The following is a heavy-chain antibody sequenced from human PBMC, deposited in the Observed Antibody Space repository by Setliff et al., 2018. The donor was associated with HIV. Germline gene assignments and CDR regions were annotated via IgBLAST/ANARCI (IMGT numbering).Heavy chain of an antibody. J-gene: IGHJ3*02. CDR1: GGSISSSSYY. CDR2: IYYSGST. D-gene: IGHD1-26*01. CDR3: ARLGDSGSLVGALDI. Sequence: SETLSLTCTVSGGSISSSSYYWGWIRQPPGKGLEWIGSIYYSGSTYYNPSLKSRVTISVDTSKNQFSLKLSSVTAADTAVYHCARLGDSGSLVGALDIWGQGTMVTVS. V-gene: IGHV4-39*07.